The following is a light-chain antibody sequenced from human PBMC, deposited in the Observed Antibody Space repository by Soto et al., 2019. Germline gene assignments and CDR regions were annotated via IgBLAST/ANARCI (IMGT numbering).Light chain of an antibody. CDR2: GAS. CDR1: QSVSSSY. J-gene: IGKJ1*01. CDR3: QQYGSSPQT. Sequence: EIVLTQSPGTLSLSPGGRPSHSCRPSQSVSSSYLAWYQQKPGQAPRLLIYGASSRATGIPDRFSGSGSGTDFTLTISRLETEDFAVYYCQQYGSSPQTFGQGTKVDIK. V-gene: IGKV3-20*01.